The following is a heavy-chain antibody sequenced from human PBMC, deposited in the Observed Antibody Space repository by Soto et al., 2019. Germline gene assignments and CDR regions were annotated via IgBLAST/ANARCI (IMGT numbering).Heavy chain of an antibody. CDR3: ARRVVVVPAAPIDY. V-gene: IGHV4-34*01. Sequence: SETLSLTCAVYGGSFSGYYWSWIRQPPGKGLEWIGEINHSGSTNYNPSLKSRVTISVDTSKNQFSLKLSSVTAADTAVYYCARRVVVVPAAPIDYWGQGTLVTVSS. D-gene: IGHD2-2*01. CDR1: GGSFSGYY. J-gene: IGHJ4*02. CDR2: INHSGST.